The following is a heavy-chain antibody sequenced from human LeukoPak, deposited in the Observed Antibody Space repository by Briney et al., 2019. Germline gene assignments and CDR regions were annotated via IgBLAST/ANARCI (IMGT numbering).Heavy chain of an antibody. V-gene: IGHV1-69*05. J-gene: IGHJ6*03. CDR1: GGCSNCYY. CDR3: AKQGAVRQDYYMDV. CDR2: IIPIFGTP. Sequence: SVTVSCQASGGCSNCYYIPWVRQAPGQGLEWMGRIIPIFGTPTYAQKFQGRVTITTDMGSSTAYLELTSLTSEDTARYFCAKQGAVRQDYYMDVWGSGTTVTVSS. D-gene: IGHD3-16*01.